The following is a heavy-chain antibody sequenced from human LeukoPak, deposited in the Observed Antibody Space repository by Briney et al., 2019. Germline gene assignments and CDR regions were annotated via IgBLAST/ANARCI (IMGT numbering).Heavy chain of an antibody. CDR2: ISSSSSYT. J-gene: IGHJ4*02. V-gene: IGHV3-11*06. CDR3: AREDYGGNSFDY. CDR1: GFTFSDYY. Sequence: GGSLRLSCAASGFTFSDYYMSWIRQAPGMGLEWVSYISSSSSYTNYADSVKGRFTISRDNAKNSLYLHMNSLRAEDTAVYYCAREDYGGNSFDYWGQGTLVTVSS. D-gene: IGHD4-23*01.